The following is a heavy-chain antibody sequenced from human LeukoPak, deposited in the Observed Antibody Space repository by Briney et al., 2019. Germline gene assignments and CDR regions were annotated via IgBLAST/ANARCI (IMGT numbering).Heavy chain of an antibody. CDR2: MYTSGTT. CDR3: APPPYYYEANGYSVA. J-gene: IGHJ5*02. V-gene: IGHV4-4*07. D-gene: IGHD3-22*01. Sequence: SETLSLTCTVSGGSISSYYWSWIRQPAGKGLEWIGHMYTSGTTNYNPSLKSRVTMSVDTSKDQFSLNLSSVTAADTAVYYCAPPPYYYEANGYSVAWGQGTLVTVSS. CDR1: GGSISSYY.